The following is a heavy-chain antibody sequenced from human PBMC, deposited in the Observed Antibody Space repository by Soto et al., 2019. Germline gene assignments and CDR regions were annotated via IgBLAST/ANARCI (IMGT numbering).Heavy chain of an antibody. Sequence: PGGSLRLSCAASGFTFKNYAMTWVRQAPGKGLEWVSGISGRGDSTFYVNSVKGRFTISRDNSKNTLFLQVNSLRVEDTAVYYCAKSPTSTSPRVDSWGQGTLVTAPQ. D-gene: IGHD2-2*01. CDR2: ISGRGDST. CDR3: AKSPTSTSPRVDS. J-gene: IGHJ4*02. CDR1: GFTFKNYA. V-gene: IGHV3-23*01.